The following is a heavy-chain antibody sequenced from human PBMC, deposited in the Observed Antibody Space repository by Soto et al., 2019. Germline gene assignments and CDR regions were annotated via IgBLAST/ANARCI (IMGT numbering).Heavy chain of an antibody. CDR3: AKSGITMVRGVTSRYYYYGMDV. D-gene: IGHD3-10*01. CDR1: GFTFSSYA. V-gene: IGHV3-23*01. CDR2: ISGSGGST. J-gene: IGHJ6*02. Sequence: GGSLRLSCAASGFTFSSYAMSWVRQAPGKGLEWVSAISGSGGSTYYADSVKGRFTISRDNSKNTLYLQMNSLRAEDTAVYYCAKSGITMVRGVTSRYYYYGMDVWGQGTTVTVSS.